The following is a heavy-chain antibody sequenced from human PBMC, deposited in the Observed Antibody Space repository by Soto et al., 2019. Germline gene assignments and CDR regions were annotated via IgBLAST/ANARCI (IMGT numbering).Heavy chain of an antibody. Sequence: SETLSLTCTVSGGSVSSGSYYWSWIRQPPGKGLEWIGYIYYSGSTNYNPSLKSRVTISVDTSKNQFSLKLSSVTAADTAVYYCARGSVIRGDYYFDYWGQGTLVTVSS. CDR2: IYYSGST. D-gene: IGHD4-17*01. V-gene: IGHV4-61*01. CDR1: GGSVSSGSYY. CDR3: ARGSVIRGDYYFDY. J-gene: IGHJ4*02.